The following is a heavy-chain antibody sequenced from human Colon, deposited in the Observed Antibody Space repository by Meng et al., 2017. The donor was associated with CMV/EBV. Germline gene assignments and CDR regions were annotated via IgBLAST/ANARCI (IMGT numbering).Heavy chain of an antibody. V-gene: IGHV4-30-4*08. CDR2: IYYSGTT. J-gene: IGHJ5*02. CDR1: GGSTSSADYW. D-gene: IGHD2-15*01. CDR3: ARYCSGGSCYNWFDP. Sequence: QVQLQESGPGLVKPSQTLSLTCTCAGGSTSSADYWWSWIRQPPGKGLEWIAYIYYSGTTYYNPSLQSRVTISVDTSKNQFSLKLSSMTAADTAVYYCARYCSGGSCYNWFDPWGQGTLVTVSS.